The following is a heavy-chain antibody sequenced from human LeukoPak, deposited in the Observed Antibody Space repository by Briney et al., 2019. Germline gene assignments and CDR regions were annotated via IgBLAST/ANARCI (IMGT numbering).Heavy chain of an antibody. J-gene: IGHJ6*02. CDR1: GGTFSNYA. Sequence: GASVKVSCKASGGTFSNYAFNWVRQAPGQGLEWMGKIIPMFNTPYYSHKFQGRVTITADESTSTAYMELISLRYEDTAMYFCARGRAMDYNYDMDVWGQGTTVTVS. CDR3: ARGRAMDYNYDMDV. CDR2: IIPMFNTP. V-gene: IGHV1-69*13.